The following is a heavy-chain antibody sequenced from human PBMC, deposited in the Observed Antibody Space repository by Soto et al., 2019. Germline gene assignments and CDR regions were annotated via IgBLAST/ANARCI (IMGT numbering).Heavy chain of an antibody. Sequence: SAKVSYRTSRYTFGHYYIHWVRQAPVQGLEWLGWLNPNGGATNYAQKVKGRVTMTHDASISTVHMELSSLTPDDTAVYYCERFNVVRMVSAGLDFWGLGTLVTVSS. CDR2: LNPNGGAT. V-gene: IGHV1-2*02. J-gene: IGHJ1*01. CDR1: RYTFGHYY. D-gene: IGHD2-21*01. CDR3: ERFNVVRMVSAGLDF.